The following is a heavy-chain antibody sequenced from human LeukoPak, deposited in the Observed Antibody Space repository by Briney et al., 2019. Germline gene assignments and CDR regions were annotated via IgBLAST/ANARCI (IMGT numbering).Heavy chain of an antibody. D-gene: IGHD3-3*01. V-gene: IGHV4-4*07. Sequence: SETLSLTCTVSGGSISSYYWSWIRQPAGKGLEWIGRIYTSGSTNYNPSLKSRVTMSVDTSKNQFSLKLSSVTAADTAVYYCARDRRTIFGVVNYFDYWGQGALVTVSS. CDR3: ARDRRTIFGVVNYFDY. CDR1: GGSISSYY. CDR2: IYTSGST. J-gene: IGHJ4*02.